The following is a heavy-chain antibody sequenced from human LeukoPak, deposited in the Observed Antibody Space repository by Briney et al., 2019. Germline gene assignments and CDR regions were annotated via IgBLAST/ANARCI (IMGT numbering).Heavy chain of an antibody. CDR3: AQRNDILTGYAN. Sequence: ASVKVSCKASGGTFSSYAISWVRQAPGQGLEWMGRIIPILGIANYAQKFQGRVTITADKSTSTAYMELSSLRSEDTAVYYCAQRNDILTGYANWGQGALVTVSS. CDR2: IIPILGIA. V-gene: IGHV1-69*04. D-gene: IGHD3-9*01. J-gene: IGHJ4*02. CDR1: GGTFSSYA.